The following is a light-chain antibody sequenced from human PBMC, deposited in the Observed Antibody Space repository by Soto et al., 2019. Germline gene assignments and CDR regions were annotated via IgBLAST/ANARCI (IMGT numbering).Light chain of an antibody. Sequence: EIVLTQSPGTLSLSPGERATLSCRASQSVSSSYLAWYQQKPGQAPRLLIYGASSRATGIPDRFSGSGSGKDFFFTFSRLEPEDLAVYYCQQYGSSPEFGQGTKVDIK. J-gene: IGKJ1*01. V-gene: IGKV3-20*01. CDR3: QQYGSSPE. CDR1: QSVSSSY. CDR2: GAS.